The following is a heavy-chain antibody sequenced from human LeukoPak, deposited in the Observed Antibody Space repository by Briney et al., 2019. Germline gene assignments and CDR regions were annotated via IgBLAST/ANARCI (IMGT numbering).Heavy chain of an antibody. Sequence: SGGSLRLSCAASGFTFRSYGMHWVRQAPGKGLEWVAVIWYDGSNKYYADSVKGRFTISRDNSKNTLYLQMNSLRAEDTAVYYCARSHRTVVVVAATQEFDYWGQGTLVTVSS. J-gene: IGHJ4*02. CDR1: GFTFRSYG. V-gene: IGHV3-33*01. CDR2: IWYDGSNK. D-gene: IGHD2-15*01. CDR3: ARSHRTVVVVAATQEFDY.